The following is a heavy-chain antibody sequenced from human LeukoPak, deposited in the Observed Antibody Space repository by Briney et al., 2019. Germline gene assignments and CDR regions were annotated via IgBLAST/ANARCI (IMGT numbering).Heavy chain of an antibody. V-gene: IGHV3-11*01. Sequence: GGSLRLSCAASGFTFSDYYMSWIRQAPGKGLEWVSYISSSGSTIYYADSVKGRFTISRGNAKNSLYLQMNSLRAEDTAVYYCARDYRYSSGWPDDYWGQGTLVTVSS. CDR2: ISSSGSTI. CDR3: ARDYRYSSGWPDDY. J-gene: IGHJ4*02. D-gene: IGHD6-19*01. CDR1: GFTFSDYY.